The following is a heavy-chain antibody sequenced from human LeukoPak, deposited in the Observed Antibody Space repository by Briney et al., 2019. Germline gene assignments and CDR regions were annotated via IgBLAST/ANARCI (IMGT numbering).Heavy chain of an antibody. CDR3: ARDRGIAALDYYGMDV. Sequence: GGSLRLSCAASGFTFSSYGMHWVRQAPGKGLEWVAVIWYDGSNKYYAGSVKGRFTISRDNSKNTLYLQMNSLRAEDTAVYYCARDRGIAALDYYGMDVWGQGTTVTASS. J-gene: IGHJ6*02. D-gene: IGHD6-6*01. CDR1: GFTFSSYG. CDR2: IWYDGSNK. V-gene: IGHV3-33*01.